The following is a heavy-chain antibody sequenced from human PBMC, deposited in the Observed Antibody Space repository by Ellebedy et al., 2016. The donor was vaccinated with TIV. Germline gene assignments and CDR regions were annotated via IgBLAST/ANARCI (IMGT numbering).Heavy chain of an antibody. Sequence: PGGSLRLSCAASGFTFSSCAMSWVRQTPGNGLDCVSALGCCGPSTYYADSVKGRFTISRDDSKNTLYLQMNSLRVEDTAVYYCAKASNSNFFGSNGFDPWGQGALVTVSS. CDR3: AKASNSNFFGSNGFDP. J-gene: IGHJ5*02. V-gene: IGHV3-23*01. CDR2: LGCCGPST. D-gene: IGHD3-10*01. CDR1: GFTFSSCA.